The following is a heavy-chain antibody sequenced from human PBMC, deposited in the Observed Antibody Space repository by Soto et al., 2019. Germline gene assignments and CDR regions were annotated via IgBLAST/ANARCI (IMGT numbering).Heavy chain of an antibody. Sequence: QAQLQQWGAGLLKPSETLSLTCAVSGGSFNGYFWSWISQPPGKGLDCIGEINHTGNTNYNPSLEIRVTISVDSAKKQFSMNLTSVTAADTAVYYCASCLWGVGAVGDVAWFDPWGQGTLVTVSS. D-gene: IGHD2-21*01. V-gene: IGHV4-34*01. CDR1: GGSFNGYF. J-gene: IGHJ5*02. CDR2: INHTGNT. CDR3: ASCLWGVGAVGDVAWFDP.